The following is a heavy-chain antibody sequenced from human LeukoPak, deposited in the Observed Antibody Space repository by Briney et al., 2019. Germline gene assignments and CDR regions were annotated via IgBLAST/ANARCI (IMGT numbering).Heavy chain of an antibody. CDR3: ARIGYSSSSLDF. V-gene: IGHV3-7*03. CDR1: GFPFSNYW. Sequence: GVSLRLSCATSGFPFSNYWMTWVRQAPGKGLEWVANIKQDGSVKYYVDSVKGRFTISRDNSKNSVYLQMISLRAEDTAVYKCARIGYSSSSLDFWGRGTLVTVSS. J-gene: IGHJ4*02. D-gene: IGHD6-6*01. CDR2: IKQDGSVK.